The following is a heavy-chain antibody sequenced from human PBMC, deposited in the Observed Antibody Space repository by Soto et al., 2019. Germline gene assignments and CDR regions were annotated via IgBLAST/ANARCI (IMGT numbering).Heavy chain of an antibody. D-gene: IGHD2-15*01. CDR3: ARADCSGGSCYSHAFDI. CDR2: IIPILGIA. J-gene: IGHJ3*02. V-gene: IGHV1-69*02. CDR1: GGTFSSYT. Sequence: SVKVSCKASGGTFSSYTISWVRQAPGQGLEWMGRIIPILGIANYAQKFQGRVTITADKSTSTAYMELSSLRSEDTVVYYCARADCSGGSCYSHAFDIWGQGTMVT.